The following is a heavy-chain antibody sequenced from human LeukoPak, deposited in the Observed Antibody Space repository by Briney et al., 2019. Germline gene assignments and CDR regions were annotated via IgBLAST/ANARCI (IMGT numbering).Heavy chain of an antibody. V-gene: IGHV4-30-2*01. D-gene: IGHD2-21*01. CDR1: GGSISSGGYY. CDR3: ARVGDCGGDCSTYFDY. CDR2: IYHSGST. J-gene: IGHJ4*02. Sequence: SETLSLTCTVSGGSISSGGYYWSWIRQPPGKGLEWIGYIYHSGSTYYNPSLKSRVTISVDRSKNQFSLKLSSVTAADTAVYYCARVGDCGGDCSTYFDYWGQGTLVTVSS.